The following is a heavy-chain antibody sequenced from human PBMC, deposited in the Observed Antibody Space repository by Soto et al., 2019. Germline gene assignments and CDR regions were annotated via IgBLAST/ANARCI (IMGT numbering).Heavy chain of an antibody. CDR3: GKEVGDYVPYYYGVDV. J-gene: IGHJ6*02. Sequence: QVQLVESGGGVVQPGTSLRLSCAASGFTFKTHAMHWVRQAPGKGLEWMAVIAYDGNEKFYADSVKGRFTISRDNSKNSLYLQINTLRHEDTAVYYCGKEVGDYVPYYYGVDVWGQGTTVTVSS. CDR2: IAYDGNEK. D-gene: IGHD1-26*01. CDR1: GFTFKTHA. V-gene: IGHV3-30*18.